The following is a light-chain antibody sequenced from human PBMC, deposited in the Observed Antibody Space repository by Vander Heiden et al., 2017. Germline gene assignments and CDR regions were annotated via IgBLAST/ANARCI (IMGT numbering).Light chain of an antibody. CDR2: DAS. CDR1: QSITTW. Sequence: DIQMTQSPSTLSASVGDRVTITCRASQSITTWLAWYQQKPGKAPKLLIHDASNLQSGVPSRFSGSGSGTDFSLTISSLQPDDFATYYCQQYSIDSPTFGQGTKVEI. V-gene: IGKV1-5*01. J-gene: IGKJ1*01. CDR3: QQYSIDSPT.